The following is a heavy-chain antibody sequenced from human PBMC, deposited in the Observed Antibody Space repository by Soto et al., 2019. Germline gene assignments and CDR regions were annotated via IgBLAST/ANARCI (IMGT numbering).Heavy chain of an antibody. Sequence: GASVKVSCKASGYTFTGYYMHWVRQAPGQGLEWMGWINPNSGGTNYAQKFQGWVTMTRDTSISTAYMELSRLRSDDTAVYYCARGGRLRLGNYYYYYYMDVWGKETTVTVSS. J-gene: IGHJ6*03. CDR2: INPNSGGT. CDR3: ARGGRLRLGNYYYYYYMDV. D-gene: IGHD5-12*01. V-gene: IGHV1-2*04. CDR1: GYTFTGYY.